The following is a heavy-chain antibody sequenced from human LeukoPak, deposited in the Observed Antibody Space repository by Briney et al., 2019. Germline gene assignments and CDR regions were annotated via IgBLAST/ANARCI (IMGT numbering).Heavy chain of an antibody. D-gene: IGHD1-26*01. J-gene: IGHJ4*02. V-gene: IGHV3-7*05. CDR2: IKADGSEK. CDR3: AYRNNFEY. Sequence: GGSLRLSCAASGFSFSGNWMNWVRQPPGKGLEWVAKIKADGSEKYYVNSVKGRCTISRDDAKMTVDLQMANLRAEDTAIYYCAYRNNFEYWGQGALVTVSS. CDR1: GFSFSGNW.